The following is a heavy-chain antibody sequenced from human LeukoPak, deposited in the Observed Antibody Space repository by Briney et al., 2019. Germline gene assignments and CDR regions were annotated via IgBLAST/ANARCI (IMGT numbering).Heavy chain of an antibody. CDR2: IWYDGSNK. CDR1: GFKFSNYG. J-gene: IGHJ4*02. Sequence: PGRSVRLSCAASGFKFSNYGMHWVRQAPGKGLEWVAVIWYDGSNKYYADSVKGRFTISTDNSKNTLYLQMNSLRAEDTAVYYCARVNGDYGGWGQGTLVTISS. D-gene: IGHD4-17*01. CDR3: ARVNGDYGG. V-gene: IGHV3-33*01.